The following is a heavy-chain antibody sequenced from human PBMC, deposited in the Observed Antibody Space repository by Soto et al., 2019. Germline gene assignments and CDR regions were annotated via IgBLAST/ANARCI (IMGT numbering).Heavy chain of an antibody. Sequence: QVQLVQSGAEVKKPGSSVKVSCKASGGTFSSYAISWVRQAPGQGLEWMGGIIPIFGTANYAQKFQGRVTITADKSTSTAYMELSSLSSEDTAVYYCARDCGGSCSLYYYYGMDVWGQGTTVTVSS. CDR2: IIPIFGTA. J-gene: IGHJ6*02. CDR1: GGTFSSYA. V-gene: IGHV1-69*06. D-gene: IGHD2-15*01. CDR3: ARDCGGSCSLYYYYGMDV.